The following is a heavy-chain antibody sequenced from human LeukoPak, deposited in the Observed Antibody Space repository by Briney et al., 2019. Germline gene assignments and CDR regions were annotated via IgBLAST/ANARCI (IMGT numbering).Heavy chain of an antibody. CDR1: GYTFTSYG. CDR3: ARGGYCSSTSCTRRLPPSN. Sequence: AASVKVSRKSSGYTFTSYGISWVRQAPGQGLEWVGWISAYNGNTNYAQKPQGRVTMTTDTSTSTAYMELRSLRSDDTAVYYCARGGYCSSTSCTRRLPPSNWGQGTLVTVSS. D-gene: IGHD2-2*01. J-gene: IGHJ4*02. CDR2: ISAYNGNT. V-gene: IGHV1-18*01.